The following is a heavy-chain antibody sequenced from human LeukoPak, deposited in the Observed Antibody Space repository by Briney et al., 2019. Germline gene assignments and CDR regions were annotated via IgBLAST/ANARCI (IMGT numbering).Heavy chain of an antibody. J-gene: IGHJ4*02. D-gene: IGHD3-22*01. V-gene: IGHV4-30-2*01. CDR1: GGSINSGGYS. CDR2: IYQSGST. Sequence: SQTLSLTCAVSGGSINSGGYSWSWIRQPPGKGLEWIGYIYQSGSTYYNPSLKSRVTISVDSSKNQFSLKLTSVTAADTAVYYCARAYYDSSARTYYFDYWGQGTLVTVSS. CDR3: ARAYYDSSARTYYFDY.